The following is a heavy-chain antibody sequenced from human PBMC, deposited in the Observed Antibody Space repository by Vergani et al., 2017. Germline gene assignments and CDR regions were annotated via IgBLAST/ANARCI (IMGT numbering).Heavy chain of an antibody. D-gene: IGHD3-10*01. CDR3: AKEYTGIGTDAFDI. J-gene: IGHJ3*02. CDR1: GFSFSNAW. V-gene: IGHV3-15*01. CDR2: IKSQIDGGTT. Sequence: EVQLVETGGGLIQPGGSLRLSCAASGFSFSNAWMTWVRQGPGKGLELVGRIKSQIDGGTTDYAAPVKGRFTISRDDSTNMLYLQMNSLRAEDTAVYYCAKEYTGIGTDAFDIWGQGTMVTVSS.